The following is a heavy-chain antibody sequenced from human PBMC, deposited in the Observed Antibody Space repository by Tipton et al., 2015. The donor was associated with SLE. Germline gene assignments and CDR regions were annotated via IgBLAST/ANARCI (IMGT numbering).Heavy chain of an antibody. CDR1: EGTFSSYT. CDR3: ATSDNSLDAFDI. Sequence: QLVQSGAEVKKPGSSVKVSCKASEGTFSSYTISWVRQAPGQGLEWMGRIIPILGIANYAQKFQGRVTITADTSTDTAYMELSSLKSEDTAMYYCATSDNSLDAFDIWAKGQWSPSLQ. J-gene: IGHJ3*02. V-gene: IGHV1-69*09. CDR2: IIPILGIA. D-gene: IGHD2/OR15-2a*01.